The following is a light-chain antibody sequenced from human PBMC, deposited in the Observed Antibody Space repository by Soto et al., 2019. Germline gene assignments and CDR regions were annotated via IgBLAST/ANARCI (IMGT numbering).Light chain of an antibody. CDR1: QSVRSW. J-gene: IGKJ4*01. CDR3: QQYDNYPLT. Sequence: DIQMTQSPSTMSASVGDRVTITCRASQSVRSWLAWYQQKPGRAPKFLIYDASSLESGVPSRFSGSGSGTEFTLTISNLQPDDVAPYYCQQYDNYPLTFGGGTKVEI. CDR2: DAS. V-gene: IGKV1-5*01.